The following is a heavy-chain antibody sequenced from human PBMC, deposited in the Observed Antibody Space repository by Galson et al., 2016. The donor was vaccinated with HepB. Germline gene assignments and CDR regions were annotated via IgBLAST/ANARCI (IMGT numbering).Heavy chain of an antibody. CDR2: IYHSGTT. CDR1: GDSISSYY. D-gene: IGHD2-15*01. V-gene: IGHV4-59*01. J-gene: IGHJ6*02. CDR3: ARGGYSPMDV. Sequence: SETLSLTCTVSGDSISSYYWSWIRQPPEKGLEWIGYIYHSGTTNYNPSLKSRVTISVDTSKNQFSLKLSSVTAADTAVYYCARGGYSPMDVWGQGTTVTVSS.